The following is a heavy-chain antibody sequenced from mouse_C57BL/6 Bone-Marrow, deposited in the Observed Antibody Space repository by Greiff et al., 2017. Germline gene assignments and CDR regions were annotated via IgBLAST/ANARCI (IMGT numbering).Heavy chain of an antibody. CDR1: GYTFTSYW. CDR2: IDPSDSYT. Sequence: QVQLQQPGAELVKPGASVKLSCKASGYTFTSYWMQWVKQRPGPGLEWIGEIDPSDSYTNYNLKFKGKATLTVDTSSSTAYMQLSSLTSEDSAVYYCAGGRYWGQGTTLTVSS. J-gene: IGHJ2*01. V-gene: IGHV1-50*01. CDR3: AGGRY.